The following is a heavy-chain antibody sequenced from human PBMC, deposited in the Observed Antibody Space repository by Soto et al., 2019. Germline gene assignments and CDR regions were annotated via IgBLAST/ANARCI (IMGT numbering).Heavy chain of an antibody. J-gene: IGHJ6*02. Sequence: ASVKVSCKASGYTFTSYGINWVLQATGQGLEWMGWMNPNSGNTGYAQKFQGRVTMTRNTSISTAYMELSSLRSEDTAVYYCARGLRYFDWLEHAYRMDVWGQATTVTVSS. CDR1: GYTFTSYG. CDR2: MNPNSGNT. CDR3: ARGLRYFDWLEHAYRMDV. V-gene: IGHV1-8*01. D-gene: IGHD3-9*01.